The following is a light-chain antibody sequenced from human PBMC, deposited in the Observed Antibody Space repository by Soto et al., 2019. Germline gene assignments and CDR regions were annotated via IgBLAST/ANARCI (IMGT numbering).Light chain of an antibody. Sequence: DIQMTQSPSTLSASVGDRVTITCRSIQSISSGLAWCRQQPGKAPKLLSYVASSLESWVPSRFSGSGSGTEFTRTFSSLQPDDFATYYFQQYNSYLYTFGQGTKMEIK. CDR2: VAS. CDR1: QSISSG. J-gene: IGKJ2*01. CDR3: QQYNSYLYT. V-gene: IGKV1-5*01.